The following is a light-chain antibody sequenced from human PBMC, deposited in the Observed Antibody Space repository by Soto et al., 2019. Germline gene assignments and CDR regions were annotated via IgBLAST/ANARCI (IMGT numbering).Light chain of an antibody. V-gene: IGKV3-20*01. Sequence: EIVLTQSPGTLSLSPGERATLSCRASQSVSNNYLAWYQQKPGQAPRLLIHDASSRATGIPDRFSGSGSGTDFTLTISRLEPEDFAVYYGHQHFGSPFTFGPGTKVEIE. CDR1: QSVSNNY. CDR3: HQHFGSPFT. CDR2: DAS. J-gene: IGKJ3*01.